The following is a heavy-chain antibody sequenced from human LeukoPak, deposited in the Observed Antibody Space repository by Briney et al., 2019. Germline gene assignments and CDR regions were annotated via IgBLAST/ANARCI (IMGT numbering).Heavy chain of an antibody. V-gene: IGHV4-30-4*08. CDR2: IYYSGST. CDR1: GGSISSGDYY. CDR3: AREKIVVVTTPFDAFDI. Sequence: PSQTLSLTCTVSGGSISSGDYYWSWIRQPPGKGLEWIGYIYYSGSTYYNPSLKSRVTISVDTSKNQFSLKLSSVTAADTAVYYCAREKIVVVTTPFDAFDIWGQGTMVTVSS. D-gene: IGHD3-22*01. J-gene: IGHJ3*02.